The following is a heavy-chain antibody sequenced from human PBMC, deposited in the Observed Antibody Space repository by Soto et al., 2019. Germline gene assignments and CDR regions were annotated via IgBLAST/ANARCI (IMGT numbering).Heavy chain of an antibody. V-gene: IGHV5-10-1*01. J-gene: IGHJ4*02. D-gene: IGHD4-17*01. CDR2: IDPSDSHA. CDR1: GYSFGNHW. Sequence: GESLKISCEASGYSFGNHWISWVRQMPGKGLEWLGRIDPSDSHADYSPSFQSHVTISADKSLSTAYLQLNRVKASDTALYFCARQERYTDYLTTPCYFDHWGQGTLVTVSS. CDR3: ARQERYTDYLTTPCYFDH.